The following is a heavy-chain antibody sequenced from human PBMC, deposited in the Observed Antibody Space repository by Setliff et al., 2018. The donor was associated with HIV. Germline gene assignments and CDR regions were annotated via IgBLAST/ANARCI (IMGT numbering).Heavy chain of an antibody. D-gene: IGHD2-2*01. V-gene: IGHV3-23*01. Sequence: GGSLRLSCVASGFTFSNFGMSWVRQAPGKGLAWVSGIDPSGGSTSYADSVKGRFTISRDNSKNTLYLQMTSLRAEDTAVYYCARRAYCSSTTCFDFWGQGTLVTVSS. J-gene: IGHJ4*02. CDR2: IDPSGGST. CDR1: GFTFSNFG. CDR3: ARRAYCSSTTCFDF.